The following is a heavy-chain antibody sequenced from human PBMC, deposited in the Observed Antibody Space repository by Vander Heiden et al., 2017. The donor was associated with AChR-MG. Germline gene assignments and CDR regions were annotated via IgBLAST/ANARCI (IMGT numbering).Heavy chain of an antibody. D-gene: IGHD4-17*01. CDR2: ISYDGSNK. V-gene: IGHV3-30*18. CDR1: RFTFSSYG. Sequence: QVQLVESGGGVVQPGRSLRLSCAASRFTFSSYGMHWVRQAPGKGLEWVAVISYDGSNKYYADSVKGRFTISRDNSKNTLYLQMNSLRAEDTAVYYCAKMGLTTRYGAFDIWGQGTMVTVSS. CDR3: AKMGLTTRYGAFDI. J-gene: IGHJ3*02.